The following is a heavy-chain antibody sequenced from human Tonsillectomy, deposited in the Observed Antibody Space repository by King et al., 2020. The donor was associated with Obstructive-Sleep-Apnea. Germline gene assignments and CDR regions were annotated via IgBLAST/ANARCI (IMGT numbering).Heavy chain of an antibody. V-gene: IGHV4-59*08. J-gene: IGHJ2*01. CDR3: ARHFYDSNGYGWLRYYDL. CDR2: IYSSGST. D-gene: IGHD3-22*01. Sequence: VQLQESGPGLVNPSETLSLACTVSGGSISSYYWSWIRQPPGKGLEWIGYIYSSGSTHYNPSLKSRVTISVDTSKNQFSLKLSSVTAADTAVYYCARHFYDSNGYGWLRYYDLWGRGTLVTVSS. CDR1: GGSISSYY.